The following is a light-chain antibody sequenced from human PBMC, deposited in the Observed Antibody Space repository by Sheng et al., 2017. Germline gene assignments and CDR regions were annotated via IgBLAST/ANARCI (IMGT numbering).Light chain of an antibody. Sequence: QSALTQPPSASGSPGQSVTISCTGTSSDVGGYNYVSWYQQHPGKAPKLMIYEVSKRPSGVPDRFFGSKSGNTASLTVSGLQAEDEADYYCSSFSRSNTWVFGGGTKLTVL. J-gene: IGLJ3*02. CDR3: SSFSRSNTWV. CDR2: EVS. CDR1: SSDVGGYNY. V-gene: IGLV2-8*01.